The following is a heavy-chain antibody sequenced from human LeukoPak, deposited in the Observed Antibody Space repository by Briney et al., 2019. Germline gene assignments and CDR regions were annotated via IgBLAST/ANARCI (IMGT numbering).Heavy chain of an antibody. Sequence: GGSLRLSCAVSGFTVSSNYMSWVRQAPGKGLEWVSVIYSGGSTYYADSVKGRFTISRDNSKNTLYLQMNSLRAEDTAVYYCARKLAGLFDYWGQGTLVTVSS. CDR1: GFTVSSNY. CDR2: IYSGGST. CDR3: ARKLAGLFDY. V-gene: IGHV3-53*01. D-gene: IGHD6-19*01. J-gene: IGHJ4*02.